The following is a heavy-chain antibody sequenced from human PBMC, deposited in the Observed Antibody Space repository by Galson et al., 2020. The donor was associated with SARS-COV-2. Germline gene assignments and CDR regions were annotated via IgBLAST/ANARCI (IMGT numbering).Heavy chain of an antibody. CDR1: GDSMNKYY. CDR3: ARAAGYTYDFFYYGMDV. CDR2: MYTNGSA. D-gene: IGHD5-18*01. V-gene: IGHV4-4*07. Sequence: SETLSLTCTVSGDSMNKYYWNWIRQPAGKGLEWIGRMYTNGSAKYNPSLRSRATMSVDTSKGQFSLKLMSVTAADTAVYYCARAAGYTYDFFYYGMDVWGQGTTVTVSS. J-gene: IGHJ6*02.